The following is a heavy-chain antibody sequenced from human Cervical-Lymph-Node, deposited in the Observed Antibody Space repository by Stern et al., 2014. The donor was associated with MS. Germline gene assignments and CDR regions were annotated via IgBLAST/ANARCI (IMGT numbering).Heavy chain of an antibody. D-gene: IGHD3-22*01. CDR3: VNQGYYYDSVGYRTHAFDI. CDR2: ISYDGSN. Sequence: VQLVESGGGVVQPGRSLRLSCAASGFTNRIYGMHWVRQAPGKGLAWVAVISYDGSNSYGDSVKGRFTISRDNSKNTLYLQMNSLRAEDTAVYYCVNQGYYYDSVGYRTHAFDIWGQGTMVTVSS. V-gene: IGHV3-30*18. CDR1: GFTNRIYG. J-gene: IGHJ3*02.